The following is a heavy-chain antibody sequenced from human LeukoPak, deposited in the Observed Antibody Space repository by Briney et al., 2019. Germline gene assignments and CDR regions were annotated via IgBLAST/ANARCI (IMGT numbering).Heavy chain of an antibody. CDR2: IHPSGGST. J-gene: IGHJ5*02. D-gene: IGHD1-26*01. V-gene: IGHV1-46*01. Sequence: GASVKVSCKASGYTFTSYYMHWVRQAPGQGLEWMGIIHPSGGSTSYAQKFQGRVTMTRDMSTSTDYMELSTLRSEDTAIYYCARDNSVGDNAWWFDPWGQGTLVTVSS. CDR3: ARDNSVGDNAWWFDP. CDR1: GYTFTSYY.